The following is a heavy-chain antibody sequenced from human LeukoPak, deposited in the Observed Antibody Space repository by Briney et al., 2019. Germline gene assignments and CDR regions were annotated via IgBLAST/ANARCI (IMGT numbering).Heavy chain of an antibody. CDR3: ASSRLLTENDAFDI. Sequence: SETLSLTCTVSGGSISTYYWSWIRQPAGKGLEWIGRIHTSGNTDYNPSLKSRVTISVDTSKNQFSLKLSSVTAADTAVYYCASSRLLTENDAFDIWGQGTMVTVSS. D-gene: IGHD6-25*01. J-gene: IGHJ3*02. CDR1: GGSISTYY. CDR2: IHTSGNT. V-gene: IGHV4-4*07.